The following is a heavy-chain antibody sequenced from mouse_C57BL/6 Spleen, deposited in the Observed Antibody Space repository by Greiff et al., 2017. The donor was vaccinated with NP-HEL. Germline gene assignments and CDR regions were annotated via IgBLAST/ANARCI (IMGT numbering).Heavy chain of an antibody. Sequence: VQLQQPGAELVKPGASVKLSCKASGYTFTSYWMQWVKQRPGQGLEWIGEIDPSDSYTNYNQKFKGKATLTVETSSSTAYMQLSSLTSEDSAVYYCARWKMDDGLWGQGTTLTVSS. D-gene: IGHD2-3*01. CDR2: IDPSDSYT. CDR1: GYTFTSYW. J-gene: IGHJ2*01. V-gene: IGHV1-50*01. CDR3: ARWKMDDGL.